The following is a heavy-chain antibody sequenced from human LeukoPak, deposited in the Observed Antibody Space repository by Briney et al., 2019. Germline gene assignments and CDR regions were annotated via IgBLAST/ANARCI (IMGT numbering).Heavy chain of an antibody. D-gene: IGHD2-2*01. CDR2: IWYDGSNK. V-gene: IGHV3-33*01. Sequence: GGSLRLSCAASGFTFSSYGMHWVRQAPGKGLEWVAVIWYDGSNKYYADSVKGRFTISRDNSKNTLYLQMNSLRAEDTAVYYCARANSCTSCYDEGDYYYYYMDVWGKGTTVTVSS. J-gene: IGHJ6*03. CDR1: GFTFSSYG. CDR3: ARANSCTSCYDEGDYYYYYMDV.